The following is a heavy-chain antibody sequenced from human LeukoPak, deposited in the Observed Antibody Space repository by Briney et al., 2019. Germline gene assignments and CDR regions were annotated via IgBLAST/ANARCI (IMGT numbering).Heavy chain of an antibody. D-gene: IGHD6-13*01. J-gene: IGHJ4*02. CDR3: AKRLATPGPYFDY. CDR2: LSSSGGNT. Sequence: GGSLRLSCVASGFTFGNYAMAWVRQAPGKGLEWVASLSSSGGNTNYADSVKGRFTISRDNSRNTLYLQMNSLRADDTAVYSCAKRLATPGPYFDYWGQGALVTVSS. V-gene: IGHV3-23*01. CDR1: GFTFGNYA.